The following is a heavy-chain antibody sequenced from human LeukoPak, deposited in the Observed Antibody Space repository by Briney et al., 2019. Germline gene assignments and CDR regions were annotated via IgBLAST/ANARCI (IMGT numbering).Heavy chain of an antibody. V-gene: IGHV3-7*01. J-gene: IGHJ6*03. D-gene: IGHD2-2*01. CDR1: GFTFSSYW. Sequence: PGGSLRLSCAASGFTFSSYWMSWVRQAPGNGLEWVANIKQDGSEKYYVDSVKGRFTISRDNAKNSPYLQMNSLRAEDTAVYYCARDAPGEYQLLWTHYYYYYMDLWGKGTTVTVSS. CDR2: IKQDGSEK. CDR3: ARDAPGEYQLLWTHYYYYYMDL.